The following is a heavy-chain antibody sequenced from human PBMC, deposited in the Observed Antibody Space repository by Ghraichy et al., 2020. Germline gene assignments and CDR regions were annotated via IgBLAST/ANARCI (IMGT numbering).Heavy chain of an antibody. CDR1: GGSISSYH. CDR3: AANYGVNSWLDP. CDR2: IYNDGIT. D-gene: IGHD4-23*01. V-gene: IGHV4-4*07. J-gene: IGHJ5*02. Sequence: SQTLSLTCTVSGGSISSYHGSWLRQPAGKGLEWIGRIYNDGITNYNPALQSRVTMSVDTSKNQYSLKLRSVTAADTAVYYCAANYGVNSWLDPWGQGTLVTVSS.